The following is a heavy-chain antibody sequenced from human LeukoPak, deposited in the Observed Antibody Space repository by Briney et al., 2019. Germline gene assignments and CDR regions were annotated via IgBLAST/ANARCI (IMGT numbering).Heavy chain of an antibody. J-gene: IGHJ4*02. D-gene: IGHD4-17*01. CDR1: GGSISSSSYY. CDR2: IYYSGST. CDR3: ARGLPYGDYLDPVDY. Sequence: SETLSLTCTVSGGSISSSSYYWGWIRQPPGKGLEWIGSIYYSGSTYYNPSLKSRVTISVDTSKNQFSLKLSSVTAADTAVYYCARGLPYGDYLDPVDYWGQGTLVTVSS. V-gene: IGHV4-39*07.